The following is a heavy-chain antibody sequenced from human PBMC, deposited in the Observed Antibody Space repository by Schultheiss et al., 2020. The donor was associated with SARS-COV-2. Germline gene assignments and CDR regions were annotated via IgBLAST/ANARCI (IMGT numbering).Heavy chain of an antibody. Sequence: SETLSLTCAVYGGSFSGYYWSWIRQPPGKGLEWIGSIYYSGSTYYNPSLKSRVTISVDTSKNQFSLKLSSVTAADTAVYYCARARYSSSSRLDYWGQGTLVTVSS. J-gene: IGHJ4*02. D-gene: IGHD6-6*01. V-gene: IGHV4-34*01. CDR3: ARARYSSSSRLDY. CDR2: IYYSGST. CDR1: GGSFSGYY.